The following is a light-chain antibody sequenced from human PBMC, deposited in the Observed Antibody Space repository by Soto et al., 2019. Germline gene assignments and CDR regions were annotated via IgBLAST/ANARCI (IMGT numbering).Light chain of an antibody. CDR3: QQSYTAPPT. Sequence: DNQLTQSPSSLSAYLGDRVTIPCRASLTTSVFLNWYQHKPGKAPRLLIYAASNLQSGVPSRFSGSGSGTDFTLTITSLQAEDFATYYCQQSYTAPPTFGQGTKVE. J-gene: IGKJ1*01. CDR1: LTTSVF. CDR2: AAS. V-gene: IGKV1-39*01.